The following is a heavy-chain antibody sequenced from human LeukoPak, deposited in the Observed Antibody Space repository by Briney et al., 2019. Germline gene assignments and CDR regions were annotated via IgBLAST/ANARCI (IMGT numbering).Heavy chain of an antibody. CDR2: IYSGGST. CDR3: AREAIVGATTEYYFDY. V-gene: IGHV3-53*01. D-gene: IGHD1-26*01. J-gene: IGHJ4*02. CDR1: GFTVSSNY. Sequence: GSLRLSCAASGFTVSSNYMSWVRQAPGKGLEWVSVIYSGGSTYYADSVKGRFTISRDNSKNTLYLQMNSLRAEDTAVYYCAREAIVGATTEYYFDYWGQGTLVTVSS.